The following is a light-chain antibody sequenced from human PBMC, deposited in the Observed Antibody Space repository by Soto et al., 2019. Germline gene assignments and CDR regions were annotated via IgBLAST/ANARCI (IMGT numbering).Light chain of an antibody. J-gene: IGLJ2*01. V-gene: IGLV1-47*02. Sequence: QPVLTQPPSASGTPGQRVTISCSGSSSNIGTNYVYWYQQLPGTAPKLLIYSNNQRPSGVPDRFSGSKSGTSASLAISGLRSEDEADYYCAAWDDSLRGPVFGGRTKLTVL. CDR2: SNN. CDR1: SSNIGTNY. CDR3: AAWDDSLRGPV.